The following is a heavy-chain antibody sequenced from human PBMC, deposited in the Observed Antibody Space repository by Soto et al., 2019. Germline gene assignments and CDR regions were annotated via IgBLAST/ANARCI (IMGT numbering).Heavy chain of an antibody. CDR2: ISGSGGRT. CDR1: GFTFRNYA. J-gene: IGHJ3*02. D-gene: IGHD4-17*01. Sequence: EVQLLESGGNLIQPGGSLRLSCAASGFTFRNYAMSWVRQAPGAGLEWVSGISGSGGRTYYAASVKGRFTIPRDNSNSALFPQMNSLRAEDRVLYYWGEDPNGDSVGAFDIWGRGTMVTVSS. CDR3: GEDPNGDSVGAFDI. V-gene: IGHV3-23*01.